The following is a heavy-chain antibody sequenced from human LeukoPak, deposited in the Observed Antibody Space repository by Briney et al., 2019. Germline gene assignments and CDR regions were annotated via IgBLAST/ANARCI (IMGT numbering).Heavy chain of an antibody. V-gene: IGHV4-31*03. Sequence: ASQTLSLTCTVSGGSISSGGYYWSWIRQHPGKGLEWIGYIYYSGSTYYNPSLKSRVTISVDTSKNRFSLKLSTVTAADTAVYYCARRPTGDPKFDYWGQGTLVTVSS. D-gene: IGHD7-27*01. CDR3: ARRPTGDPKFDY. CDR2: IYYSGST. CDR1: GGSISSGGYY. J-gene: IGHJ4*02.